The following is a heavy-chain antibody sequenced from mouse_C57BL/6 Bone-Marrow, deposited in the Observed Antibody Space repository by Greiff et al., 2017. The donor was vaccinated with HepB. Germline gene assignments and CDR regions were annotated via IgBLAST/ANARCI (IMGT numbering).Heavy chain of an antibody. CDR1: GFTFSSYG. J-gene: IGHJ2*01. CDR2: ISSGGSYT. D-gene: IGHD1-1*01. CDR3: ARRGVVAPYFDY. V-gene: IGHV5-6*01. Sequence: EVQGVESGGDLVKPGGSLKLSCAASGFTFSSYGMSWVRQTPDKRLEWVATISSGGSYTYYPDSVKGRFTISRDNAKNTLYLQMSSLKSEDTAMYYGARRGVVAPYFDYWGQGTTLTVSS.